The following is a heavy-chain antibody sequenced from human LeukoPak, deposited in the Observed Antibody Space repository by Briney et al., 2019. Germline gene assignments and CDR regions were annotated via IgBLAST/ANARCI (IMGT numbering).Heavy chain of an antibody. Sequence: SETLSLTCTVSGGSISPNYWSWIRQPPGKGLEWIGYIYYSGSTNYNPSLKSRVTMSVDTSKNQFSLKLSSVTAADTAVYYCARLNGYRADERLENDDYWGQGTLVTVSS. CDR2: IYYSGST. J-gene: IGHJ4*02. CDR1: GGSISPNY. V-gene: IGHV4-59*08. CDR3: ARLNGYRADERLENDDY. D-gene: IGHD6-13*01.